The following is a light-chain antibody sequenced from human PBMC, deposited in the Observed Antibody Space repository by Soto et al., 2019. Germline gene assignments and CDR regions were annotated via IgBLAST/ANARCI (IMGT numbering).Light chain of an antibody. V-gene: IGLV6-57*02. CDR1: SGSIASNY. Sequence: NFMLIQSHSVSESPGKTVTISCTGSSGSIASNYVQWYQQRPGSAPTTVIYENDQRPSGVPDRFSGSIDSSSNSASLTISGLKPEDEADYYCQSYDSNNQVFGGGTKLTVL. CDR3: QSYDSNNQV. CDR2: END. J-gene: IGLJ2*01.